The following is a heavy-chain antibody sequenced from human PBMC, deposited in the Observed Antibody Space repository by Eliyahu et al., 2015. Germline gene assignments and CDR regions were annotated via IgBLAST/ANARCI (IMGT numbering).Heavy chain of an antibody. D-gene: IGHD3-22*01. J-gene: IGHJ6*02. CDR2: IRGEANRYAT. CDR1: GFXXRXXA. Sequence: EVQLVESGGGLVQPGGSLKLSCTASGFXXRXXAXRWVRQASGRGLGWVGRIRGEANRYATEYAAPVRGRVAISRDDSRSTTYLQMSSLKTEDSAVYYCATRRDSGYDYSHYYGLDLWGQGTTVTVSS. CDR3: ATRRDSGYDYSHYYGLDL. V-gene: IGHV3-73*01.